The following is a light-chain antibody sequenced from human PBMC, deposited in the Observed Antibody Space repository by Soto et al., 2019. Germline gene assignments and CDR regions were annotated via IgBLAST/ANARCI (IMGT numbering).Light chain of an antibody. CDR2: GAS. J-gene: IGKJ1*01. V-gene: IGKV3-20*01. CDR3: QQYERSYGTSSWT. CDR1: QSVSSRS. Sequence: EIVLTQSPGTLSLSPGERATLSCRASQSVSSRSLAWYQQKPGQAPRLLIYGASSRASGIPDRFSGSGSGTDFTLTIGRLESEDFAVYYCQQYERSYGTSSWTFGQGTKVEIK.